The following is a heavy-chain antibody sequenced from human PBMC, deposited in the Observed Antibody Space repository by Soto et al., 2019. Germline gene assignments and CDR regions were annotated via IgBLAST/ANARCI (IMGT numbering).Heavy chain of an antibody. Sequence: GGSLRLSCAASGFTFSSYGMHWVRQAPGKGLEWVAVISYDGSNKYYADSVKGRFTISRDNSKNTLYLQMNSLRAEDTAVYYCARGQQWLGADDAFDIWGQGTMVTVSS. V-gene: IGHV3-30*03. D-gene: IGHD6-19*01. CDR2: ISYDGSNK. CDR3: ARGQQWLGADDAFDI. CDR1: GFTFSSYG. J-gene: IGHJ3*02.